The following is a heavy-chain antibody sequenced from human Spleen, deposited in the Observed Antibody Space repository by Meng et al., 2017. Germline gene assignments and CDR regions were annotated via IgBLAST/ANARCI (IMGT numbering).Heavy chain of an antibody. J-gene: IGHJ4*02. CDR2: INPNSGNT. D-gene: IGHD1-26*01. Sequence: ASVKVSCKASGYTFTSYDIHWVRQATGQGLEWMGWINPNSGNTGYAQEFQGRVTMTRDTSMSTAYMELSSLKSEDTAVYYCARPDGIVGTHYWGQGTLVTVSS. CDR3: ARPDGIVGTHY. CDR1: GYTFTSYD. V-gene: IGHV1-8*01.